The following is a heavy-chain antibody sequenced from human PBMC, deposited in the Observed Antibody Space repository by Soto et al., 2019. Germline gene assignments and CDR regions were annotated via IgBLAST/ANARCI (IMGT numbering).Heavy chain of an antibody. CDR1: GYTFTGYY. V-gene: IGHV1-2*04. CDR2: INPKSGGT. J-gene: IGHJ5*02. CDR3: ARSYYYDSSGYYLTQGFDP. Sequence: ASVKVSCKASGYTFTGYYMRWVRQAPGQGLEWMGWINPKSGGTNYAQKFQGWVTMTRDTSISTAYMELSRLRSDDTAVYYCARSYYYDSSGYYLTQGFDPWGQGTLVTVSS. D-gene: IGHD3-22*01.